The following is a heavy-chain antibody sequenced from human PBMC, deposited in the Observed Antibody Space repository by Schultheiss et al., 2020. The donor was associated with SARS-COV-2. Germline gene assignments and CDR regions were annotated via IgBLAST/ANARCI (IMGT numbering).Heavy chain of an antibody. CDR3: ARGGGVTMVRGVKRGTYGMDV. Sequence: SETLSLTCAVYGGSFSGYYWSWIRQPPGKGLEWIGEINHSGSTNYNPSLKSRVTISVDTSKNQFSLKLSSVTAADTAVYYCARGGGVTMVRGVKRGTYGMDVWGQGTTVTVSS. J-gene: IGHJ6*02. V-gene: IGHV4-34*01. D-gene: IGHD3-10*01. CDR1: GGSFSGYY. CDR2: INHSGST.